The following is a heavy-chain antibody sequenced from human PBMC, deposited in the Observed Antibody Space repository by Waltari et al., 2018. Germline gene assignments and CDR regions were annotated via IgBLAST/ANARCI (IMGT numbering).Heavy chain of an antibody. CDR1: GYTLTELS. CDR2: FEREDGET. CDR3: ATDVAYCGGDCYNY. J-gene: IGHJ4*02. Sequence: QVQLVQSGAEVKKPGASVKVSCKVSGYTLTELSMHWVRQAPGKGLEWMGGFEREDGETIYAQKFQGRVTMTEDTSTDTAYMELSSLRSEDTAVYYCATDVAYCGGDCYNYWGQGTLVTVSS. D-gene: IGHD2-21*02. V-gene: IGHV1-24*01.